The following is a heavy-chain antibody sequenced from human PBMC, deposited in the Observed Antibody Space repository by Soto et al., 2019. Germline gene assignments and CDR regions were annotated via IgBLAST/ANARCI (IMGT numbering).Heavy chain of an antibody. CDR2: VIPIFGTP. CDR1: GGDFKNFI. D-gene: IGHD2-2*01. V-gene: IGHV1-69*01. Sequence: VQLVQSGAEVRKPGSSVKVSCKASGGDFKNFIIAWVRQAPGHGLEWMGGVIPIFGTPNFVQKFQDRVTITADESTGTTFMGLRSPGSEDTAVYFRARVGSLPRSSCLYYGIDVWGQGTTVIVSS. CDR3: ARVGSLPRSSCLYYGIDV. J-gene: IGHJ6*02.